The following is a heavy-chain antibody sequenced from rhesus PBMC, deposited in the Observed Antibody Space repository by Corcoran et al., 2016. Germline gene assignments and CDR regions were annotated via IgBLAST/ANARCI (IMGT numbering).Heavy chain of an antibody. D-gene: IGHD2-39*02. CDR1: GGPISSNY. V-gene: IGHV4-173*01. J-gene: IGHJ4*01. CDR2: IPGSGGST. CDR3: ARVGGGVWPVDY. Sequence: QLQLQESGPGLVKPSETLSLTCAVSGGPISSNYWSWIRQPPGKGLEWIGRIPGSGGSTDYNPPLKSRVTISIDTSKNQFSLKLSSVTAADTAVYYCARVGGGVWPVDYWGQGVLVTVSS.